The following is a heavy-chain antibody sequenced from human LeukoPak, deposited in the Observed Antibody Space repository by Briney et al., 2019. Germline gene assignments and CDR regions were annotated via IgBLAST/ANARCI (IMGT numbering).Heavy chain of an antibody. V-gene: IGHV3-7*01. D-gene: IGHD2-2*01. CDR3: ARAGTRGGYCSSTSCLNAFDI. CDR2: INERGSAP. J-gene: IGHJ3*02. CDR1: GFTFSKSW. Sequence: GGSLRLSCEASGFTFSKSWMSWVRQAPGMGLEWVANINERGSAPYYADSVKGRFTISRDNSKNTLYLQMNSLRAEDTAVYYCARAGTRGGYCSSTSCLNAFDIWGQGTMVTVSS.